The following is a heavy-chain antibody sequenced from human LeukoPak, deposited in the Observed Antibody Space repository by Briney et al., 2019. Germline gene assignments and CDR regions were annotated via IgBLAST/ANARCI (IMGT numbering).Heavy chain of an antibody. CDR2: IYYSGST. CDR3: ARVMAYCGGDCPFDY. V-gene: IGHV4-59*01. Sequence: PSETLSLTCTVSGGSISSYYWSWIRQPPGKGREWIGYIYYSGSTNYNPSLKSRVTISVDTSKNQFSLKLSSVTAADTAVYYCARVMAYCGGDCPFDYWGQGTLVTVSS. J-gene: IGHJ4*02. D-gene: IGHD2-21*02. CDR1: GGSISSYY.